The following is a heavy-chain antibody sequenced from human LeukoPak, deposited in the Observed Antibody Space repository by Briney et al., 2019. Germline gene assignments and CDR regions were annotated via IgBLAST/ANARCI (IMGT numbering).Heavy chain of an antibody. D-gene: IGHD1-14*01. CDR3: ASYGSEPNTYNWFDP. V-gene: IGHV4-61*01. J-gene: IGHJ5*02. Sequence: SETLSLTCTVSGGSVSSGSYYWSWIRQPPGKGLEWIGYIYYSGSTNYNPSLKSRVTISVDTSKNQFSLKLSSVTAADTAVYYCASYGSEPNTYNWFDPWGQGTLVTVSS. CDR2: IYYSGST. CDR1: GGSVSSGSYY.